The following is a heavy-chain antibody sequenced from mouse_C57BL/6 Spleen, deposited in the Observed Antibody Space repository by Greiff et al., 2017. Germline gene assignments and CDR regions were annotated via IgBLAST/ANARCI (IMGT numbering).Heavy chain of an antibody. CDR1: GFNFPDYY. Sequence: VQLQQSVAELVKPGASVKLSCTASGFNFPDYYMHWVKQRTERGLEWIGRIDPEDGETKYAPKFQGKATMTADTSSNTAYLQLSSLTSEDTAVYYCASWYYGSSYYFDYWGQGTTLTVSS. J-gene: IGHJ2*01. CDR2: IDPEDGET. V-gene: IGHV14-2*01. D-gene: IGHD1-1*01. CDR3: ASWYYGSSYYFDY.